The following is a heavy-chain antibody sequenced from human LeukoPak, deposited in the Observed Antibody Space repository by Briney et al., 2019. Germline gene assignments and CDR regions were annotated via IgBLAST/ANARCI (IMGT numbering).Heavy chain of an antibody. CDR3: ARELGAAAYD. Sequence: GGSLRLSCAASGXTFSSYWVHWVRQDPGKGLVWVSRINSDATGTGYADSVKGRFTISRDNAKNTLYLQMNSLRAEDTAVYYCARELGAAAYDWGQGTLVTVSS. CDR2: INSDATGT. CDR1: GXTFSSYW. V-gene: IGHV3-74*01. D-gene: IGHD2-2*01. J-gene: IGHJ4*02.